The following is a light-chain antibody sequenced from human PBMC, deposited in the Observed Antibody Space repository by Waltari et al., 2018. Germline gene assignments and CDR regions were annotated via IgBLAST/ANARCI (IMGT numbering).Light chain of an antibody. J-gene: IGKJ4*01. CDR2: AAS. V-gene: IGKV1D-12*01. CDR3: QQAYTFPIT. CDR1: QRIENW. Sequence: DIQMTQSPSSVSASVGDTVIITCRASQRIENWVAWYQQKPGEPPKVLIYAASLLQRGVSSRFIGRESGTEFTLTINNMQPEDFATYFCQQAYTFPITFGGGTKVEIK.